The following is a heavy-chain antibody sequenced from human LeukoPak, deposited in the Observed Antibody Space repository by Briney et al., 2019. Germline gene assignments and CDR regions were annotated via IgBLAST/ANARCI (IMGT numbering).Heavy chain of an antibody. V-gene: IGHV4-34*01. D-gene: IGHD3-10*01. CDR2: INHSGST. CDR1: GGSFSGYY. J-gene: IGHJ4*02. Sequence: SETLSLTCAVYGGSFSGYYWSWIRQPPGKGLEWIGEINHSGSTNYNPSLKSRVTISVDTSKNQFSLKLSSVTAADTAVYYCASPLLNYYGSGSYYFDYWGQGTLVTVSS. CDR3: ASPLLNYYGSGSYYFDY.